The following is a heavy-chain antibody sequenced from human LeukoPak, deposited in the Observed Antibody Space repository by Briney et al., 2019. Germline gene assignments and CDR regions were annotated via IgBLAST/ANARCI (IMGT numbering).Heavy chain of an antibody. Sequence: GRSLRLSCAASGFIFSNDAMHWVRQAPGKGLEWAAFIWFDGSNKHYADSVKGRFTISRDNSEDTLYLQMNSLRAEDTAVYYCAKEGAGDYGDYFDYWGQGTLVTVSS. CDR1: GFIFSNDA. V-gene: IGHV3-33*06. CDR2: IWFDGSNK. D-gene: IGHD4-17*01. CDR3: AKEGAGDYGDYFDY. J-gene: IGHJ4*02.